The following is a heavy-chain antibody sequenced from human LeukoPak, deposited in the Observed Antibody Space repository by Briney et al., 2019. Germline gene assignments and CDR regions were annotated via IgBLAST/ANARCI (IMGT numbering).Heavy chain of an antibody. J-gene: IGHJ3*02. CDR2: ISYDGSNK. Sequence: GGSLRLSCAASGFTFSDSWMSWVRQAPCKGLEWVAVISYDGSNKYYADSVKGRFTISRDNSKNTLYLQMNSLRAEDTAVYYCARPSYGDYEGYAFDIWGQGTMVTVSS. CDR1: GFTFSDSW. CDR3: ARPSYGDYEGYAFDI. V-gene: IGHV3-30-3*01. D-gene: IGHD4-17*01.